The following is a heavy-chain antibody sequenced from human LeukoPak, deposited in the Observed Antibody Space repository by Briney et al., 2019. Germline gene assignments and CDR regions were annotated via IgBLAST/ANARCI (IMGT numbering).Heavy chain of an antibody. J-gene: IGHJ5*02. CDR1: GYSFADYY. CDR3: ARADRLHGGPYLIGP. CDR2: INPNSGGT. V-gene: IGHV1-2*02. Sequence: ASVKVSCKTSGYSFADYYMHWGRQAPGKRLEWMGWINPNSGGTSSAQKFQGRVTMTRDTSITTVYMEVSWLTSDDTAIYYCARADRLHGGPYLIGPWGQGTLVTVSS. D-gene: IGHD2-21*01.